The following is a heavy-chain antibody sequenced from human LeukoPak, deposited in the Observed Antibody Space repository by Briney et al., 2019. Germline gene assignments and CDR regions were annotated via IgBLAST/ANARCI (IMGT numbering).Heavy chain of an antibody. Sequence: GGSLRLSCTASGFTFRNYWRNGVRQAQGKGGEGGANIKPDGSDKRYVASVKGRFTISRDNAKTSLFLQMDSLRAEDTAVYYCAGVLGTDEGADYWGQGTLVTVSS. CDR2: IKPDGSDK. CDR1: GFTFRNYW. CDR3: AGVLGTDEGADY. D-gene: IGHD1-7*01. V-gene: IGHV3-7*04. J-gene: IGHJ4*02.